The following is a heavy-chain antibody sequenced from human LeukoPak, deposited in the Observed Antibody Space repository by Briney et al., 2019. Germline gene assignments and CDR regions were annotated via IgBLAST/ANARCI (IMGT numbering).Heavy chain of an antibody. V-gene: IGHV3-30*04. J-gene: IGHJ4*02. D-gene: IGHD3-22*01. CDR1: GFTFSNYA. CDR2: ISYDGSKK. Sequence: GGSLRLSCAASGFTFSNYAVHWVRQAPGKGLEWVAVISYDGSKKYYADSVKGRFTISRDNSKNTLYLQMDSLRAEDTAVYYCATVQREYYYDSSGIMGNWGQGTLVTVSS. CDR3: ATVQREYYYDSSGIMGN.